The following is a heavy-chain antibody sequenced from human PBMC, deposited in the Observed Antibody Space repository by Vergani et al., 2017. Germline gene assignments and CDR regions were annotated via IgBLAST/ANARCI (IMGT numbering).Heavy chain of an antibody. CDR1: GGTFRSYA. CDR3: ATEYYYDSSGRRYTDY. Sequence: QVQLVQSGAEVKKPGSSVKVSCKASGGTFRSYAISWVRQAPGQGLEWMGLINPNSGGTNYAQKFQGRVTMTRDTSISTAYMELSRLRSDDTAVYYCATEYYYDSSGRRYTDYWGQGTLVTGSS. V-gene: IGHV1-2*02. D-gene: IGHD3-22*01. CDR2: INPNSGGT. J-gene: IGHJ4*02.